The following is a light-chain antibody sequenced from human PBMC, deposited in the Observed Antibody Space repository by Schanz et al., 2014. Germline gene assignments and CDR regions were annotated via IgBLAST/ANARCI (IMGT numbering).Light chain of an antibody. CDR1: QSVSRNY. J-gene: IGKJ2*01. CDR2: GAS. V-gene: IGKV3-20*01. Sequence: EIVLTQSPGTLSLSPGERATLSCRASQSVSRNYLAWYQQKPGQAPRLLIYGASNRATGIPDRFSGSGSGTDFTLTISRLEPEDFAVYYCQQYGDSLGTTFGQGTKLEIK. CDR3: QQYGDSLGTT.